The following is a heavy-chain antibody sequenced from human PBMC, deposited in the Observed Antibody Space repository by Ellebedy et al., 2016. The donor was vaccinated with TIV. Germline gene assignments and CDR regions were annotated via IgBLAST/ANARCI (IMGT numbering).Heavy chain of an antibody. CDR2: IYTSGST. Sequence: SETLSLTXTVSGGSISSSSYYWSWIRQPAGKGLEWIGRIYTSGSTNYNPSLKSRVTMSVDTSKNQFSLKLSSVTAADTAVYYCAREIGGQWLHEGYFDYWGQGTLVTVSS. CDR3: AREIGGQWLHEGYFDY. J-gene: IGHJ4*02. CDR1: GGSISSSSYY. D-gene: IGHD6-19*01. V-gene: IGHV4-61*02.